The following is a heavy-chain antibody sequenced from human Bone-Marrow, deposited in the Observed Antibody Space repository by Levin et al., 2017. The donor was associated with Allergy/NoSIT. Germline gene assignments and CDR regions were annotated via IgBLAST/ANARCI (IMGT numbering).Heavy chain of an antibody. CDR2: TYPTGGT. CDR1: GASIAGTGYA. CDR3: AREASYSSGSFHY. V-gene: IGHV4-30-2*01. Sequence: PSETLSLTCSVSGASIAGTGYAWSWFRQAPGTGLEWIGYTYPTGGTYYNPSLQSRVTISVDETTNQFSLTLTSVTAADTAVYYCAREASYSSGSFHYWGQGSLVTVSS. D-gene: IGHD6-19*01. J-gene: IGHJ4*02.